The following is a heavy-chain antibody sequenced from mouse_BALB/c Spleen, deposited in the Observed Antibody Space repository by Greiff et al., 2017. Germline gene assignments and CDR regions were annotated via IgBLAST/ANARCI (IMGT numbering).Heavy chain of an antibody. Sequence: QVQLQQSGPELVKPGASVKISCKASGYAFSSSWMNWVKQRPGQGLEWIGRIYPGDGDTNYNGKFKGKATLTADKSSSTAYMQLSSLTSVDSAVYFCARSENYGNYFDYWGQGTTLTVSS. CDR2: IYPGDGDT. CDR1: GYAFSSSW. J-gene: IGHJ2*01. CDR3: ARSENYGNYFDY. V-gene: IGHV1-82*01. D-gene: IGHD2-1*01.